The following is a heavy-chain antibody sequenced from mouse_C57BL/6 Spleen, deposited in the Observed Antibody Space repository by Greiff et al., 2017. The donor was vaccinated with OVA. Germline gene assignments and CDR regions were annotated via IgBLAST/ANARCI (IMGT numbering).Heavy chain of an antibody. CDR3: ARITTVTGDWYFDV. Sequence: EVKLVESGGGLVKPGGSLKLSCAASGFTFSDYGMHWVRQAPEKGLEWVAYISSGSSTIYYADTVKGRFTISRDNAKNTLFLQMTSLRSEDTAMYYCARITTVTGDWYFDVWGTGTTVTVSS. D-gene: IGHD1-1*01. CDR1: GFTFSDYG. V-gene: IGHV5-17*01. CDR2: ISSGSSTI. J-gene: IGHJ1*03.